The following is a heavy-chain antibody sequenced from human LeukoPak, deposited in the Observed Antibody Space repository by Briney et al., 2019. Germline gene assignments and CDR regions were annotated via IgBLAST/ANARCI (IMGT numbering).Heavy chain of an antibody. V-gene: IGHV3-13*01. Sequence: GGSLRLSCAASGFTFSSYDMHWVRQATGKGLEWVSAIGTAGDTYYPDSVKGRFTISRENAKNSLYLQMNSLRAGDTAVYYCARDRERGYFDYWGQGTLVTVSS. J-gene: IGHJ4*02. CDR2: IGTAGDT. CDR1: GFTFSSYD. CDR3: ARDRERGYFDY. D-gene: IGHD3-16*01.